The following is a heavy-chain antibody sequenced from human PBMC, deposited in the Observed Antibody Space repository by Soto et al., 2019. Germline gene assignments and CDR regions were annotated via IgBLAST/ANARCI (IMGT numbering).Heavy chain of an antibody. D-gene: IGHD6-6*01. CDR1: GDSVSKYY. CDR2: IYYSGST. V-gene: IGHV4-59*06. Sequence: PSETLSLTCTVSGDSVSKYYWNWIRQPAGKGLEWIGYIYYSGSTYYNPSLKSRVTISVDTSKNQFSLKLSSVTAADTAVFYCARDVAARGFDYWGQGTLVTVSS. J-gene: IGHJ4*02. CDR3: ARDVAARGFDY.